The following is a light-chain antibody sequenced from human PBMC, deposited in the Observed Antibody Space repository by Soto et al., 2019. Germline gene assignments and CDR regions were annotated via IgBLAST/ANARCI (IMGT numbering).Light chain of an antibody. CDR2: RNN. CDR3: AAWDDSLSGQWV. Sequence: QSVLTQPPSASGTPGQRVTISCSGSSSNIGSNYVYWYQQLPGTAPKLLIYRNNQRPSGVPDRFSGSKSGTSASLAISGLRSEGEADYYCAAWDDSLSGQWVFGGGTKLTVL. V-gene: IGLV1-47*01. CDR1: SSNIGSNY. J-gene: IGLJ3*02.